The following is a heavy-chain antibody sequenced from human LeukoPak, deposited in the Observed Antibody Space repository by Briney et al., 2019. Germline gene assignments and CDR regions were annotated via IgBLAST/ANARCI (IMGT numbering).Heavy chain of an antibody. V-gene: IGHV3-74*01. CDR2: ISSDGSST. D-gene: IGHD1-1*01. J-gene: IGHJ4*02. Sequence: PGGSLRLSCAASGFTFNNYWMHWVRQAPGKGLVWVSHISSDGSSTNYADSVKGRFTISRDNAKNTLYLQMNSLRAEDTAVYYCARATGTSSSLYDYWGQGTLVTVSS. CDR3: ARATGTSSSLYDY. CDR1: GFTFNNYW.